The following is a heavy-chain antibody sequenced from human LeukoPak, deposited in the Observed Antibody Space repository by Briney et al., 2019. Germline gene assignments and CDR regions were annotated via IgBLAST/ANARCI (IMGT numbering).Heavy chain of an antibody. D-gene: IGHD6-6*01. CDR1: GFTFSSYA. Sequence: GRSLRLSCAASGFTFSSYAMHWVRQAPGKGLEWVAVISYDGSNKYYADSVKGRFTISRDNSKNTLYLQMNSLRAEDTAVYYCAKDLGRVAARPDYYMDVWGKGTTVTVSS. J-gene: IGHJ6*03. CDR2: ISYDGSNK. V-gene: IGHV3-30-3*01. CDR3: AKDLGRVAARPDYYMDV.